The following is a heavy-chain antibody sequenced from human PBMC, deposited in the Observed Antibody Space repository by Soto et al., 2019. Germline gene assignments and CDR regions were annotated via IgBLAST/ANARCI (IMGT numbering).Heavy chain of an antibody. CDR2: IYYSGST. CDR3: ARHKGTIAAPGPIDY. V-gene: IGHV4-39*01. J-gene: IGHJ4*02. D-gene: IGHD6-13*01. Sequence: SETLSLTCTVSGGSISSSNYYWGWIRQPPGKGLEWLWNIYYSGSTYYNPSIESRVTISVDTSRNQFSLKLSSVTAADTAVYYCARHKGTIAAPGPIDYWGQGTLVTVSS. CDR1: GGSISSSNYY.